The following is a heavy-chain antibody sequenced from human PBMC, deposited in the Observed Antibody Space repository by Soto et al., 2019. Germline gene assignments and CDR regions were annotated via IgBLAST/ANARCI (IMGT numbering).Heavy chain of an antibody. J-gene: IGHJ4*02. Sequence: PSETLSLTCAVSGGAISSGGYSWCWIRQPPGKGLEWIGYIYHRGSTYYNPSLKSRVTISVDRSKNQFSLKLSSVTAADTAVYYCASSRGSPVSLDYWGQGTLVTVSS. CDR3: ASSRGSPVSLDY. V-gene: IGHV4-30-2*01. CDR1: GGAISSGGYS. D-gene: IGHD1-26*01. CDR2: IYHRGST.